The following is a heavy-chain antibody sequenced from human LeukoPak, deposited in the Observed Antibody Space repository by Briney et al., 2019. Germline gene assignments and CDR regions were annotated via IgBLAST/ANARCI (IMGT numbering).Heavy chain of an antibody. V-gene: IGHV3-21*01. CDR2: ISDSGTYV. J-gene: IGHJ4*02. CDR3: ARDRVFDS. Sequence: PGGSLRLSCAASGFTFSTYNMNWVRQAPGKGLEWVSSISDSGTYVYYADSVKGRFTVSRDNDKNSLYLQMNNLRAEDTAVFYCARDRVFDSWGQGTLVTVSS. CDR1: GFTFSTYN.